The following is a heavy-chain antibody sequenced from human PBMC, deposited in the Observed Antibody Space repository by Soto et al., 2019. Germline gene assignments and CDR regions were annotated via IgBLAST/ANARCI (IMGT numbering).Heavy chain of an antibody. CDR3: ARVVGSSWYGLHNWFDP. J-gene: IGHJ5*02. V-gene: IGHV4-59*01. Sequence: PSETLSLTCTVSGGSISSYYWSWIRQPPGKGLEWIGYIYYSGSTNYNPSLKSRVTISVDTSKNQFSLKLSSVTAADTAVYYCARVVGSSWYGLHNWFDPWGQGTLVTVSS. CDR1: GGSISSYY. D-gene: IGHD6-13*01. CDR2: IYYSGST.